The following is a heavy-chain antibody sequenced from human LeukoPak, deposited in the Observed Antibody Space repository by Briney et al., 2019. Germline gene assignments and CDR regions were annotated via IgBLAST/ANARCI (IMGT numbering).Heavy chain of an antibody. CDR1: GYSFTSYW. CDR2: IYPGDSDT. CDR3: ARHDATITYVDY. V-gene: IGHV5-51*01. J-gene: IGHJ4*02. D-gene: IGHD5-12*01. Sequence: GESLKISCKGSGYSFTSYWIGWVRQMPGKRLEWMGIIYPGDSDTRYSPSVQGQVPISAAKSISTAYLQWSSLKASDTAMDYCARHDATITYVDYWGQGTLVTVSS.